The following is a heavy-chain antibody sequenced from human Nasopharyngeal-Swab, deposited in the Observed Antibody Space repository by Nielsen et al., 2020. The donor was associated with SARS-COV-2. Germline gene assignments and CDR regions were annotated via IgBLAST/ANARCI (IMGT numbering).Heavy chain of an antibody. CDR1: GFTFSSYA. CDR2: ISGSGGST. V-gene: IGHV3-23*01. D-gene: IGHD5-12*01. J-gene: IGHJ6*02. Sequence: GESLKISCAASGFTFSSYAMSWVRQAPGKGLEWVSAISGSGGSTYYADSVKGRFTISRDNSKNTVNLQMNSLRAEDTAIYYCAKGRDSGDDSDDYYHYYGMDVWGQGTTVTVSS. CDR3: AKGRDSGDDSDDYYHYYGMDV.